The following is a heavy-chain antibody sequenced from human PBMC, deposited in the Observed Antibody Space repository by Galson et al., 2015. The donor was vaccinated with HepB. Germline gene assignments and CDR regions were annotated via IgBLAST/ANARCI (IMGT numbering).Heavy chain of an antibody. D-gene: IGHD6-13*01. CDR1: GYTFTSYG. Sequence: SVKVSCKASGYTFTSYGISWVRQAPGQGLEWMGWISAYNGNTNYAQKLQGRVTMTTDTSTSTAYMELRSLRSDDTAVYYCARDLVPGSSSWYYFDYWGQGTLVTVSS. CDR2: ISAYNGNT. CDR3: ARDLVPGSSSWYYFDY. V-gene: IGHV1-18*04. J-gene: IGHJ4*02.